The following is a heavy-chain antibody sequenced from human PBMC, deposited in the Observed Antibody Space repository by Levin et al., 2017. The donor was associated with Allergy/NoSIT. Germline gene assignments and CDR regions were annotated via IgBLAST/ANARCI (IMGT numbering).Heavy chain of an antibody. Sequence: KSSETLSLTCTVSGGSISSSSYYWGWIRQPPGKGLEWIGSIYYSGSTYYNPSLKSRVTISVDTSKNQFSLKLSSVTAADTAVYYCARHLHEEYSSYYIDYWGQGTLVTVSS. V-gene: IGHV4-39*01. CDR1: GGSISSSSYY. CDR2: IYYSGST. CDR3: ARHLHEEYSSYYIDY. D-gene: IGHD6-6*01. J-gene: IGHJ4*02.